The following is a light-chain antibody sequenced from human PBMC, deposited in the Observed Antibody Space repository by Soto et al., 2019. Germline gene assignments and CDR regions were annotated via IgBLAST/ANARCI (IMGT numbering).Light chain of an antibody. CDR1: SSDVGSYNL. Sequence: QSALTQPASVSGSPGQSITISCTGTSSDVGSYNLVSWYQQHPGKAPKLIIYEVSERPSGVSHRFSGSKSGNTASLTISGLQAEDEADYYCCSYATPRLFGGATKVTVL. J-gene: IGLJ2*01. CDR2: EVS. CDR3: CSYATPRL. V-gene: IGLV2-23*02.